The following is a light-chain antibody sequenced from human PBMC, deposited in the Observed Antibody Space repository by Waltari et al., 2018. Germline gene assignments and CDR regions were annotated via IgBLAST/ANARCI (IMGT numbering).Light chain of an antibody. CDR2: DDN. CDR1: NSNIGNTY. J-gene: IGLJ2*01. V-gene: IGLV1-51*01. CDR3: GTWDSSLKILQFITVSSVATGF. Sequence: QSVLTQPPSVSAAPGQRGTISCSGRNSNIGNTYVSWYQQVPGTAPKLLIYDDNKRPSGIPDRFAGSKSGTSATLGITGLQTGDEADYYCGTWDSSLKILQFITVSSVATGFFGGGTK.